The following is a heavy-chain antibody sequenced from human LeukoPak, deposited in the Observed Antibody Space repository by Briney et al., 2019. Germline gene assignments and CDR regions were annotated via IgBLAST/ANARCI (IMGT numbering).Heavy chain of an antibody. CDR1: EFSVGSNY. D-gene: IGHD1-26*01. Sequence: SGGSLRLSCTASEFSVGSNYMTWVRQAPGKGLEWVSLIYSGGSTYYADSVKGRFTISRDNSKNTLYLQMNSLRAEDTAVYYCASLWEGGYWGQGTLVTVSS. CDR2: IYSGGST. J-gene: IGHJ4*02. V-gene: IGHV3-66*01. CDR3: ASLWEGGY.